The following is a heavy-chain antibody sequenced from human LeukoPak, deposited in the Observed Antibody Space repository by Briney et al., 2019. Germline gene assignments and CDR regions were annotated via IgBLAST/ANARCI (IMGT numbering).Heavy chain of an antibody. V-gene: IGHV3-20*04. CDR1: GFTFDDHG. Sequence: PGGSLRLSCEASGFTFDDHGMSWGRQPPAKGLEWVSGINRNGGSTDYADSVKGRFTNSRDNAKNSHFLQMNSLRVEDTALYYCARGFRNGPFDCWGQGTLVTVSS. D-gene: IGHD2-8*01. CDR3: ARGFRNGPFDC. CDR2: INRNGGST. J-gene: IGHJ4*02.